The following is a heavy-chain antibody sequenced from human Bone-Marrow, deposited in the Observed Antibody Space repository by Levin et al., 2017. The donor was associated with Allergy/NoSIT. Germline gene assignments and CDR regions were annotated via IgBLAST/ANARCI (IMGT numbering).Heavy chain of an antibody. J-gene: IGHJ4*02. Sequence: GGSLRLSCAASGFLFSTYNMNWVRQTPGKGLEWVSYISAGSSSIYYADSVKGRFTISRDNAKNSLYLQMNILGGEDTAVYYCARLAGWDVQAPFDYWGQGILVAVSS. D-gene: IGHD6-19*01. CDR1: GFLFSTYN. V-gene: IGHV3-48*01. CDR3: ARLAGWDVQAPFDY. CDR2: ISAGSSSI.